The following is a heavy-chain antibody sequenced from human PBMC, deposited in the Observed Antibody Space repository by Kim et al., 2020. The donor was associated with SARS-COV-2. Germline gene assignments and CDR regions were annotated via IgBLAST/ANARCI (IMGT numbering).Heavy chain of an antibody. CDR2: ISYDGSNK. Sequence: GGSLRLSCAASGFTFSSYAMHWVRQAPGKGLEWVAVISYDGSNKYYADSVKGRFTISRDNSKNTLYLQMNSLRAEDTAVYYCARDLRIQLWDYYYGMDVWGQGTTGTVSS. CDR3: ARDLRIQLWDYYYGMDV. CDR1: GFTFSSYA. V-gene: IGHV3-30-3*01. D-gene: IGHD5-18*01. J-gene: IGHJ6*02.